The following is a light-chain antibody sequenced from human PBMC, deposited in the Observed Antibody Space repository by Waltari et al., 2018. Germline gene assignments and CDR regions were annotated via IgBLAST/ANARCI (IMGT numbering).Light chain of an antibody. CDR2: EDN. J-gene: IGLJ2*01. CDR3: QSFDNNNDIV. Sequence: NFILTQPHSVSESPGKTVTISCTGSSGNIANNYVQWYQLRPGSGPTTVIYEDNQRPSWVPDRFSGSIDRSSNSASLIISGLKTEDEADYFCQSFDNNNDIVFGGGTKLTVL. CDR1: SGNIANNY. V-gene: IGLV6-57*02.